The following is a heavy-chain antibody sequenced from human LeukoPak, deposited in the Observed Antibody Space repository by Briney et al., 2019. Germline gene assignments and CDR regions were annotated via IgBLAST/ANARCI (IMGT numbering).Heavy chain of an antibody. CDR2: IYYSGST. V-gene: IGHV4-59*01. CDR1: GGSISSYY. CDR3: GGGPYSSYVDY. J-gene: IGHJ4*02. Sequence: PSETLSLACTVSGGSISSYYWSWIRQPPGKGLEWIGYIYYSGSTNYNPALKSRVTISEDMSKNQFSLKLSSVTAADTAVYYCGGGPYSSYVDYWGQGTLVTVSS. D-gene: IGHD4-11*01.